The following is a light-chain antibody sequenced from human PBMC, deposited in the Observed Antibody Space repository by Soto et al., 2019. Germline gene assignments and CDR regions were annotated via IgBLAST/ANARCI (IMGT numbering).Light chain of an antibody. CDR1: RSDVGSYNL. Sequence: QSALTQPASVCGSPGQSITISCTGTRSDVGSYNLVSWYQQYAGKAPKLVIFGVSGRPSGISNRFSGSKSGNTTSLTISGLQAEDEADYYCCSYAGPSTFLIFGGGTKLTVL. CDR3: CSYAGPSTFLI. V-gene: IGLV2-23*02. J-gene: IGLJ2*01. CDR2: GVS.